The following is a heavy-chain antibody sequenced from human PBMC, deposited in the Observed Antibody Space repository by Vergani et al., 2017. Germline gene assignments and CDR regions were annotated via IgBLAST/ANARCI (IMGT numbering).Heavy chain of an antibody. D-gene: IGHD3-22*01. CDR3: ARDRYDSSGWVDY. Sequence: EVQLVESGGGLVQPGGSLRLSCAASGFTFSSYDMHWVRQATGKGLEWVSSISSSSSYIYYADSVKGRFTISRDNAKNSLYLQMNSLRAEDTAVYYCARDRYDSSGWVDYWGQGTLVTVSS. J-gene: IGHJ4*02. CDR2: ISSSSSYI. CDR1: GFTFSSYD. V-gene: IGHV3-21*01.